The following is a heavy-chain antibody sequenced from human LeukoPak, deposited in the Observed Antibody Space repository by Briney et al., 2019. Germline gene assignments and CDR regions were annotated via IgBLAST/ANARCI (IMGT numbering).Heavy chain of an antibody. D-gene: IGHD4-17*01. CDR3: ARVREIHVGYYYHYMDV. Sequence: SETLSLTCTVSGGSISSYYWSWIRQPAGKGLEWIGRIYTSGSTNYNPSLKSRVTMSVDTSKNQFSLKLSSVTAADTAVYYCARVREIHVGYYYHYMDVWGKGTTVTVSS. V-gene: IGHV4-4*07. J-gene: IGHJ6*03. CDR2: IYTSGST. CDR1: GGSISSYY.